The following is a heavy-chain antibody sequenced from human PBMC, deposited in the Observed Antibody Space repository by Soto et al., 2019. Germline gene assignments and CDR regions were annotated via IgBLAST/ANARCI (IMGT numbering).Heavy chain of an antibody. CDR2: IYYSGST. CDR3: ATHVCTRVHS. Sequence: QMQLQESGPGLVKPSETLSLTCTVSGGSISRNSYYWGWIRQPPGKGLEWIGSIYYSGSTNHNPSLKTLATTSVATSNTHFSLKPTSVPPADTAVYYFATHVCTRVHSWAQGTLVTFSS. J-gene: IGHJ4*02. V-gene: IGHV4-39*02. D-gene: IGHD2-2*01. CDR1: GGSISRNSYY.